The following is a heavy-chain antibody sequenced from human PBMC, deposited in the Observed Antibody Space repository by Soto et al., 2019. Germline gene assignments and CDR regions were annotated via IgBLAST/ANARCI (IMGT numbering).Heavy chain of an antibody. CDR3: ARWRWFGELNVNYYGMDV. V-gene: IGHV3-48*02. D-gene: IGHD3-10*01. CDR2: ISSSSSTI. J-gene: IGHJ6*02. CDR1: GFTFSSYS. Sequence: GGSLRLSCAASGFTFSSYSMNWVRQAPGKGLEWVSYISSSSSTIYYADSVKGRFTISRDNAKNSLYLQMNSLRDEDTAVYYCARWRWFGELNVNYYGMDVWGQGTTVTVSS.